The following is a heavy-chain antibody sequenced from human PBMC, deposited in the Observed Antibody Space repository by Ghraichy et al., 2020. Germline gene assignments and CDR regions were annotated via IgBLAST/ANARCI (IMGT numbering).Heavy chain of an antibody. V-gene: IGHV4-34*01. Sequence: SETLSLTCSISGTSLHDYAWTWIRQPPGKGLEYIGDVDDGGNAHYSQSLKNRVTLSIDTPKRHVFLTLTSVTVADTAVYYCARGLVSGFPYYFYMDAWGQGPLVTVSS. CDR1: GTSLHDYA. D-gene: IGHD3-22*01. CDR3: ARGLVSGFPYYFYMDA. J-gene: IGHJ5*02. CDR2: VDDGGNA.